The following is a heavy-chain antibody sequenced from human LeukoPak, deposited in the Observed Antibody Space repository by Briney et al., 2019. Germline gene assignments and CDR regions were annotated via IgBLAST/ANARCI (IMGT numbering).Heavy chain of an antibody. Sequence: GGSLRLSCAASGFTFSSHSMNWVRQAPGKGLEWVSSISSSSSYIYYADSVKGRFTISRDNAKNSLYLQMNSLRAEDTAVYYCARDSSGYDSAGFDYWGQGTLVTVSS. CDR1: GFTFSSHS. J-gene: IGHJ4*02. CDR2: ISSSSSYI. D-gene: IGHD3-22*01. V-gene: IGHV3-21*01. CDR3: ARDSSGYDSAGFDY.